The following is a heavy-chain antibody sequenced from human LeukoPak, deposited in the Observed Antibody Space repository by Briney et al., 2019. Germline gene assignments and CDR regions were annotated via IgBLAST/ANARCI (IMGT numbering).Heavy chain of an antibody. CDR3: ARLNSGYDTVDF. V-gene: IGHV4-39*01. CDR1: GGSISSSTYY. Sequence: PSETLSLTCTVSGGSISSSTYYWSWIRQPPGKGLEWIGSIYYSGSTYYKSSLRSRVTISVDTSKNQFSLKLSSVTAADTAVYYCARLNSGYDTVDFWGQGTLVTVSS. D-gene: IGHD5-12*01. J-gene: IGHJ4*02. CDR2: IYYSGST.